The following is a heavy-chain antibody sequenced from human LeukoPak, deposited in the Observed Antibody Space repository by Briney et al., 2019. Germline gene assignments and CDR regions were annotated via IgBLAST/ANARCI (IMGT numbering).Heavy chain of an antibody. J-gene: IGHJ5*02. CDR1: GGSINSYY. D-gene: IGHD1-26*01. CDR2: TYYSGST. V-gene: IGHV4-59*01. Sequence: SETLSLTCTVSGGSINSYYWSWIRQPPGKGLEWIGHTYYSGSTNYNPSLKSRVTISVDTSKNQFSLKLSSVTAADTAVYYCARIGIKYSTSGWWFDPWGQGTLVTVSS. CDR3: ARIGIKYSTSGWWFDP.